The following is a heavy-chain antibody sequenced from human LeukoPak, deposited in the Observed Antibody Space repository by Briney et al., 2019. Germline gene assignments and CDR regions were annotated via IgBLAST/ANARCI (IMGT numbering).Heavy chain of an antibody. CDR2: IYYSGST. CDR1: GGSISSSSYY. CDR3: ARARVVPAGPFDY. Sequence: SETLSLTCTVSGGSISSSSYYWGWVRQPPGKGLEWIGSIYYSGSTYYNPSLKSRVTISVDTAKNQFSLKLSSVTAADTAVYYCARARVVPAGPFDYWGRGTLVTVSS. V-gene: IGHV4-39*07. D-gene: IGHD2-2*01. J-gene: IGHJ4*02.